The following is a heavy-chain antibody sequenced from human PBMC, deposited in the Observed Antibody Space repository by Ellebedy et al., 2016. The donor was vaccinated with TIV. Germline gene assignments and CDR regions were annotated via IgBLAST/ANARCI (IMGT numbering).Heavy chain of an antibody. Sequence: GESRKISCAASGLTVSDGYMSWVRQAPGKGLEWVANIYSGGNTYYADSVKGRFTVSRDTSKNTLYLQMSSLRAEDTALYYCSRDSSPAGPYYYGMDVWGPGTAVTVSS. V-gene: IGHV3-66*01. CDR2: IYSGGNT. CDR3: SRDSSPAGPYYYGMDV. D-gene: IGHD2-2*01. J-gene: IGHJ6*02. CDR1: GLTVSDGY.